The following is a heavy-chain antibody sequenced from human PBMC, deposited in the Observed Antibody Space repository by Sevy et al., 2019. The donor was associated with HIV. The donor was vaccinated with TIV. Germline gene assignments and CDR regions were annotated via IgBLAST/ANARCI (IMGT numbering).Heavy chain of an antibody. D-gene: IGHD2-21*01. CDR1: GKTLTQLS. V-gene: IGHV1-24*01. J-gene: IGHJ4*02. Sequence: ASVKVSCKVSGKTLTQLSMHWVRQAPGKGLEWMGSYDPEDDKRIYAQKFQGRVTMTEDTSTDTAYMELRILRSEDTAVYYCATTKDCDESTRSPFDYWGQGTLVTVSS. CDR2: YDPEDDKR. CDR3: ATTKDCDESTRSPFDY.